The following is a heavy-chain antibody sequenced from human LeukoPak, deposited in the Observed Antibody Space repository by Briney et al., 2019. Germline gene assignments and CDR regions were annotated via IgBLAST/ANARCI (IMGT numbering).Heavy chain of an antibody. CDR1: GFTFSSYS. V-gene: IGHV3-21*01. CDR2: ISSSSSYI. D-gene: IGHD1-7*01. J-gene: IGHJ4*02. Sequence: PGGSLRLSCAASGFTFSSYSMNWVRQAPGTGLEWVSSISSSSSYIYYADSVKGRFTISRDNAKNSLYLQMNSLRAEDTAVYYCARDINWNYDYWGQGTLVTVSS. CDR3: ARDINWNYDY.